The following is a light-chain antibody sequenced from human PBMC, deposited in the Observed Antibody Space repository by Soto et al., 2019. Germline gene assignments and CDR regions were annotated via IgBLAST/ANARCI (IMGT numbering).Light chain of an antibody. J-gene: IGKJ5*01. CDR2: DAS. CDR1: QSVRSW. CDR3: QQYYSYPIT. V-gene: IGKV1-5*01. Sequence: DIQMTQSPATLSASVGDRVTITCRASQSVRSWLAWYQQKPGTAPKLLIFDASRLESGVPSRFSGSGSGTDFTLTISCLQSEDFATYYCQQYYSYPITFGQGTRLEIK.